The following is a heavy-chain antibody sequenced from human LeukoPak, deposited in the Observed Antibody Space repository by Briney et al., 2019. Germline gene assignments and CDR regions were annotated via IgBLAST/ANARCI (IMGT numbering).Heavy chain of an antibody. CDR1: GGSISSYY. CDR3: ARDQDIVVVPAAKAPPHNWFDP. CDR2: IYTSGST. D-gene: IGHD2-2*01. J-gene: IGHJ5*02. V-gene: IGHV4-4*07. Sequence: SETLSLTCTVSGGSISSYYWSWIRQPAGKGLEWIGRIYTSGSTNYNPSLKSRVTMSVDTSKNQFSLKLSSVTAADTAVYYCARDQDIVVVPAAKAPPHNWFDPWGQGTLVTVSS.